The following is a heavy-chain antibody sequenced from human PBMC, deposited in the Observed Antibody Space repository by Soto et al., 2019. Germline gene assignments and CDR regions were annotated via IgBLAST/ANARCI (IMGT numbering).Heavy chain of an antibody. CDR2: INPSGST. D-gene: IGHD4-17*01. Sequence: QVQLQQWGAGLLKPSETLSLTCAVYGGSFSGYYWSWIRQPPGKGLEWIGEINPSGSTNYTPSLRRRVSMSGDTPRNQFSLTLTSGSAADTAVYYCARGRDGGAANWGQGTLVTVSS. V-gene: IGHV4-34*01. CDR1: GGSFSGYY. CDR3: ARGRDGGAAN. J-gene: IGHJ4*02.